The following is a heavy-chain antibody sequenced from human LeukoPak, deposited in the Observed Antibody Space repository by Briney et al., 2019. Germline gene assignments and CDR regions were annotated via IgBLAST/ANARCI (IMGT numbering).Heavy chain of an antibody. D-gene: IGHD5-12*01. V-gene: IGHV4-34*01. Sequence: SETLSLTCAVYGGPFSDYYWSWIRQTPGKGLECIGDINHSGNTNSNPSLKSRVTFSIDTSKNQFSLRLTSVTAADTAVYYCARLQTYSGYENFDSWGRGTPVTVSS. CDR2: INHSGNT. CDR3: ARLQTYSGYENFDS. J-gene: IGHJ4*02. CDR1: GGPFSDYY.